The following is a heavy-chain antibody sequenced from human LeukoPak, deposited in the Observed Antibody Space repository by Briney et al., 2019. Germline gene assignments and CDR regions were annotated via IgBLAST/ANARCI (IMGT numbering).Heavy chain of an antibody. J-gene: IGHJ4*02. CDR2: MSSSGSTI. Sequence: GGSLRLSCAASGFTFSSYSMNWVRQAPGKGLEWVSYMSSSGSTIYYADSVRGRFTISRDNTKNSLYLQMNSLRAEDTAVYYCVRNRFRFDYWGQGTLVTVSS. D-gene: IGHD1-14*01. CDR3: VRNRFRFDY. V-gene: IGHV3-48*04. CDR1: GFTFSSYS.